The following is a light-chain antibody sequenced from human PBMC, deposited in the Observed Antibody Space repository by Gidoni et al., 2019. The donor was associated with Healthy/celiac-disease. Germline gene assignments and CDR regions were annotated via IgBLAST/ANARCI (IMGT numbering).Light chain of an antibody. Sequence: AIRMTQSPSSFSASTGDRVTITCRASQGISSYLAWYQQKPGKAPTLLIYAASTLQSGVPSRFSGSGSGTDFTLTISCLQSEDFATYYCQQYYSYPPTFXPXTKVDIK. J-gene: IGKJ3*01. V-gene: IGKV1-8*01. CDR2: AAS. CDR3: QQYYSYPPT. CDR1: QGISSY.